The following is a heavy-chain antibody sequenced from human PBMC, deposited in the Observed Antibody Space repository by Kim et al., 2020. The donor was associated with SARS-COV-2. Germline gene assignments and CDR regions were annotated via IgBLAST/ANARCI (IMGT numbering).Heavy chain of an antibody. D-gene: IGHD5-12*01. Sequence: ASVKVSCKASGYTFTSYAMHWVRQAPGQRLEWMGWINAGNGNTKYSQKFQGRVTITRDTSASTAYMELSSLRSEDTAVYYCARVADSGYVHFDYWGQGTLVTVSS. CDR1: GYTFTSYA. CDR2: INAGNGNT. J-gene: IGHJ4*02. V-gene: IGHV1-3*01. CDR3: ARVADSGYVHFDY.